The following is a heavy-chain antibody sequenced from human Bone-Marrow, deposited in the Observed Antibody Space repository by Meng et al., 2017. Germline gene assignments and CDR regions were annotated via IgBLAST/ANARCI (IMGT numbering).Heavy chain of an antibody. Sequence: GESLKISCAASGFTSGLSFNIYSMNWVRQAPGKGLEWVSSISNSGSYTYYADSVKGRFTISRDNAKNSLYLQMDSLRAEDTAVYYCVRDGIFDFWGQGTLVTVSS. CDR3: VRDGIFDF. V-gene: IGHV3-21*01. CDR2: ISNSGSYT. D-gene: IGHD1-26*01. CDR1: GFTSGLSFNIYS. J-gene: IGHJ4*02.